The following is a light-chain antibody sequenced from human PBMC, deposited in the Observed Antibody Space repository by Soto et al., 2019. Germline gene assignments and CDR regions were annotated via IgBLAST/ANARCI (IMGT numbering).Light chain of an antibody. V-gene: IGKV1-39*01. Sequence: DIQMTQSPSSLSASVGDRVTITCRASQSISSYLNWYQQKPGKAPKLLIYAASSLQSGVPSRFSGSGSGTDFTLTISSLQPEDFAPYYCQQSYSTPRVTFGQGTKLEI. J-gene: IGKJ2*01. CDR3: QQSYSTPRVT. CDR1: QSISSY. CDR2: AAS.